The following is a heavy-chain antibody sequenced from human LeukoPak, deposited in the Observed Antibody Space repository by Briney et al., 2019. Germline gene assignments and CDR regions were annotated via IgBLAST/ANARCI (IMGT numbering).Heavy chain of an antibody. CDR2: INHSGGT. D-gene: IGHD3-10*01. J-gene: IGHJ6*03. CDR3: ARNNVYYYGSGSYYKEAYYYYMDV. V-gene: IGHV4-34*01. Sequence: SETLSLTCTVSGASISSYYWSWIQQPPGKGLEWIGEINHSGGTNYNPSLKSRVTISVDTSKNQFSLKLSSVTAADTAVYYCARNNVYYYGSGSYYKEAYYYYMDVWGRGTTVTISS. CDR1: GASISSYY.